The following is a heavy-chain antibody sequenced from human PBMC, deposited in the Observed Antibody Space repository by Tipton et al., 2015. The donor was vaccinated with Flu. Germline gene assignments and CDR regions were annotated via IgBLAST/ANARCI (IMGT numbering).Heavy chain of an antibody. D-gene: IGHD4-11*01. V-gene: IGHV4-39*01. J-gene: IGHJ6*03. CDR2: IYPSGNT. CDR3: ARLHSFYFYMDV. Sequence: TLSLTCTVSSGSISSSSYFCAWIRQPPGKGLELIGSIYPSGNTYYNPSLKSRATISVDMSKKQFSLNLSSVTAADTAVYYCARLHSFYFYMDVWGKGTTVTVSS. CDR1: SGSISSSSYF.